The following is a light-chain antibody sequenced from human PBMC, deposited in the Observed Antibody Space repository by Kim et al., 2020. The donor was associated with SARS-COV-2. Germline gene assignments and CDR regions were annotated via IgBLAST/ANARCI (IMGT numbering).Light chain of an antibody. CDR2: DIN. V-gene: IGLV7-46*01. Sequence: PGGTVTLTCGSSTGAVTSVHFPYWCQRKPGQAPRTLIFDINKKESWTPARFSGSLLGDKAALTLSGAQPEDEADYYCLLFYSGVRVFGGGTQLTVL. J-gene: IGLJ3*02. CDR3: LLFYSGVRV. CDR1: TGAVTSVHF.